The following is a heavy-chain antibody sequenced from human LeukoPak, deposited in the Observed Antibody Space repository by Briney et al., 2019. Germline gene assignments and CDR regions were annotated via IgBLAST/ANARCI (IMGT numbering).Heavy chain of an antibody. CDR3: ARDMGEYCSSTSCYNWFDP. D-gene: IGHD2-2*01. J-gene: IGHJ5*02. Sequence: SETLSLTCTVSGGSISSYYWSWIRQPAGKGLEWIGRIYTSGSTNYNPSLKSRVTMSVDTSKNQFSLKLSSVTAADTAVYYCARDMGEYCSSTSCYNWFDPWGQGTLVTVSS. CDR2: IYTSGST. V-gene: IGHV4-4*07. CDR1: GGSISSYY.